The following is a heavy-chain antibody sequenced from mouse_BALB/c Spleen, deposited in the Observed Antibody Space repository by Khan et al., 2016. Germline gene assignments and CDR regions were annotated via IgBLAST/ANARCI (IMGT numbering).Heavy chain of an antibody. CDR1: GYIFSSYW. CDR3: ARPYGNYRGYFDY. D-gene: IGHD2-1*01. J-gene: IGHJ2*01. Sequence: QVQLKQSGAVLMKPGASVKISCKATGYIFSSYWIEWVKQRPGQGLEWIGEILPGSGSTRYNEEFKGKATFTADTSSNPDYMQLSSLTSEASAVYYCARPYGNYRGYFDYWGQGTTLTVSS. V-gene: IGHV1-9*01. CDR2: ILPGSGST.